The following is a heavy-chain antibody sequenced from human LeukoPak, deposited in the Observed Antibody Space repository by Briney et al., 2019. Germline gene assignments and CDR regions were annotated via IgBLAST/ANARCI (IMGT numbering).Heavy chain of an antibody. J-gene: IGHJ4*02. Sequence: GGSLRLSCAASGFXFSDYAMYWVRQAPGKGLEWVAVISYDGSNKYYADSVKGRFTISRDNSRTFLYLQMDSLRLEDTAVYYCARGAPPDYWGQGTLVTVSS. CDR2: ISYDGSNK. CDR1: GFXFSDYA. V-gene: IGHV3-30-3*01. CDR3: ARGAPPDY.